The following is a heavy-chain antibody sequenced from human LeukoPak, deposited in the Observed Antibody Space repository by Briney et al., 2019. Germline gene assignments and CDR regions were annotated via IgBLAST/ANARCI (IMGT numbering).Heavy chain of an antibody. J-gene: IGHJ4*02. V-gene: IGHV1-18*01. CDR3: ARNIGWYTYDS. Sequence: ASVKVSCKTSGYPFSRYLISWVRQAPGQGLEWMGWISAHNGDTKYAQRVQDRLTMTTDTSTSTAYMELRSLTPNDTAVYYCARNIGWYTYDSWGQGTLVTVSS. D-gene: IGHD6-19*01. CDR2: ISAHNGDT. CDR1: GYPFSRYL.